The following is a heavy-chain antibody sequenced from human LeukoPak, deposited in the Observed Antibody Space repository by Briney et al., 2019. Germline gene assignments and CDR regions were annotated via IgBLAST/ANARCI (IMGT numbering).Heavy chain of an antibody. CDR1: GYTFTGYY. CDR2: INPNSGGT. D-gene: IGHD3-9*01. V-gene: IGHV1-2*04. J-gene: IGHJ4*02. CDR3: ARDLTYYDILTGYPSPGDY. Sequence: EASVKVSCKASGYTFTGYYMHWVRQAPGQGLEWMGWINPNSGGTNYAQKFQGWVTMTRDTSISTAYMELSRLRFDDTAVYYCARDLTYYDILTGYPSPGDYWGQGTLVTVSS.